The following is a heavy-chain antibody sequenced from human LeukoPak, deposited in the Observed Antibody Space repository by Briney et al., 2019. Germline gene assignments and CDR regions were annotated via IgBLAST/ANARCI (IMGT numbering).Heavy chain of an antibody. CDR1: GLTFNNYG. J-gene: IGHJ6*02. CDR2: ISYDGSTK. D-gene: IGHD3-10*01. CDR3: ARENYYGSGGYGMDV. V-gene: IGHV3-30*03. Sequence: GGSLRLSCAASGLTFNNYGMHWVRQAPGKGLEWVAVISYDGSTKYYADSVKGRFTISRDNSKNTLYLQMNSLRAEDTAVYYCARENYYGSGGYGMDVWGQGTTVTVSS.